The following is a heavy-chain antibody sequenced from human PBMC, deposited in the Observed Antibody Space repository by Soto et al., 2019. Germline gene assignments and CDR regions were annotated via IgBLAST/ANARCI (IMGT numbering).Heavy chain of an antibody. CDR2: IYYRGNT. CDR1: GDSINSDKYY. J-gene: IGHJ4*02. V-gene: IGHV4-39*01. Sequence: QLQLQESGPGLVKPSETLSLTCSVSGDSINSDKYYWGWIRQPPGKGLEWIGRIYYRGNTYYNPSLQNRVTTSLDKSKSQSSLKLNSVTAADSAGYFCARLEGLATISYYFDFWGQGALVTVSS. CDR3: ARLEGLATISYYFDF. D-gene: IGHD3-9*01.